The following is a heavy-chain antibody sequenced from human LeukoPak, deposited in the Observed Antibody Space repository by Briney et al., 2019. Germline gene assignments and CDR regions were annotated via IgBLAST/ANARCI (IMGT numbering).Heavy chain of an antibody. CDR3: ARDLYYGSGSYYNDGVGWFDP. V-gene: IGHV4-4*07. CDR1: GGSISSYY. Sequence: PSETLSLTCTVSGGSISSYYWSWIRQPAGKGLEWIGRIYTSGSTNYNPSLKSRVTMSVDTSKNQFSLKLSSVTAADTAVYYCARDLYYGSGSYYNDGVGWFDPWGQGTLVTVSS. J-gene: IGHJ5*02. D-gene: IGHD3-10*01. CDR2: IYTSGST.